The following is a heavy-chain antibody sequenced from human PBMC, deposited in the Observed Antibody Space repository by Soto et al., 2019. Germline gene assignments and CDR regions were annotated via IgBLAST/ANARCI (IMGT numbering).Heavy chain of an antibody. CDR1: GFTFSSYA. J-gene: IGHJ4*02. D-gene: IGHD3-22*01. CDR3: ARSHLYYDSSGYPDY. V-gene: IGHV3-23*01. CDR2: VSGSGGST. Sequence: GGSLRLSCAASGFTFSSYAMSWVRQAPGKGLEWVSSVSGSGGSTYYADSVKGRFTISRDNSKNTLYLQMNSLRAEDTAVYYCARSHLYYDSSGYPDYWGQGTLVTVSS.